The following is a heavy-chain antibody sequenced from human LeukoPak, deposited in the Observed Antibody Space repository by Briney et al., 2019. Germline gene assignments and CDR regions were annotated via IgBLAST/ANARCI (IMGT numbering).Heavy chain of an antibody. Sequence: GRSLRLSCAASGFTFSSYAMHWVRQAPGKGLEWVAVISYDGSNKYYADSVKGRFTISRDNSKNTLYLQMNSLRAEDTAVYYCARGLDRLTIFGVVTNAFDIWGQGTMVTVSS. CDR1: GFTFSSYA. J-gene: IGHJ3*02. V-gene: IGHV3-30-3*01. D-gene: IGHD3-3*01. CDR2: ISYDGSNK. CDR3: ARGLDRLTIFGVVTNAFDI.